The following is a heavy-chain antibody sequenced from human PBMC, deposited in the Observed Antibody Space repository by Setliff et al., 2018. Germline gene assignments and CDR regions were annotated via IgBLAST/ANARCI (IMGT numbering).Heavy chain of an antibody. J-gene: IGHJ5*02. V-gene: IGHV4-34*01. CDR3: ARVKVVVVVPAAILRGGWFDP. D-gene: IGHD2-2*02. CDR2: INHSGST. CDR1: GGSFSGYY. Sequence: SETLSLTCAVYGGSFSGYYWSWIRQPPGKGLEWIGEINHSGSTNYNPSLKSRVTISVDTSKNQCSLKLSSVTAADTAVYYCARVKVVVVVPAAILRGGWFDPWGQGTLVTVSS.